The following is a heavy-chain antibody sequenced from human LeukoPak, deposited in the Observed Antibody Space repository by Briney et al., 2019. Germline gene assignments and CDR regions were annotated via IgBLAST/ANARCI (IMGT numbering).Heavy chain of an antibody. J-gene: IGHJ6*03. CDR1: GGSISSGSYY. Sequence: PSQTLSLTCTVSGGSISSGSYYWSWIRHPAGKGLEWIGRIYTSGSTNYNPSLKSRVTISVDTSKNQFSLKLSSVTAADTAVYYCARDRVGYYYYMDVWGKGTTVTISS. CDR3: ARDRVGYYYYMDV. D-gene: IGHD3-10*01. V-gene: IGHV4-61*02. CDR2: IYTSGST.